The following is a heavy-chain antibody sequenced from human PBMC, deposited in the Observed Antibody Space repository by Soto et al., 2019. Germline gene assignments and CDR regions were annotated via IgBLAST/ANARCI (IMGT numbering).Heavy chain of an antibody. CDR1: GFTFSSYA. CDR2: ISYDGSNK. D-gene: IGHD2-21*02. V-gene: IGHV3-30-3*01. CDR3: ARDIPSATVVTPMFGLVDY. Sequence: GGSLRLSCAASGFTFSSYAMHWVRQAPGKGLEWVAVISYDGSNKYYADSVKGRFTISRDNSKNTLYLQMNSLRAEDTAVYYCARDIPSATVVTPMFGLVDYWGQGTLVTVSS. J-gene: IGHJ4*02.